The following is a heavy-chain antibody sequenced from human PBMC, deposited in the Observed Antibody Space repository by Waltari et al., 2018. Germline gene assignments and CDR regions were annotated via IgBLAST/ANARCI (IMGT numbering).Heavy chain of an antibody. V-gene: IGHV4-30-4*08. Sequence: QVQLQESGPGLVKPSQTLSLPCTVSGGSIRSGDYYWSWIRQPPGKGLEWIAYIYYSGSTYYNPSLKSRITISLDTSRNQFSLNLSSVTAADTAVYYCARENRAGWDRYFDLWGRGTLVTVSS. J-gene: IGHJ2*01. D-gene: IGHD1-26*01. CDR2: IYYSGST. CDR3: ARENRAGWDRYFDL. CDR1: GGSIRSGDYY.